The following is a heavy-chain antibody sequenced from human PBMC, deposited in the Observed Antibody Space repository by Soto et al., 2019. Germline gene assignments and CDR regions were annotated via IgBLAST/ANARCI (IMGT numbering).Heavy chain of an antibody. J-gene: IGHJ4*02. CDR2: MYYSGST. CDR1: GGSISSYY. Sequence: PSETLSLTCTVSGGSISSYYWSWVRQPPGKGLEWIGYMYYSGSTNYNPSLKSRVTMSVDTSKKRISLKLTSVTAADTAIYYCIGSSDWSRDFDYWGQGALVTVSS. V-gene: IGHV4-59*01. CDR3: IGSSDWSRDFDY. D-gene: IGHD6-19*01.